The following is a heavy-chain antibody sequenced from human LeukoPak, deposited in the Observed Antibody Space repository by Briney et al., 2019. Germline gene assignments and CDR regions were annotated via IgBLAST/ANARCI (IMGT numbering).Heavy chain of an antibody. Sequence: GGSVTLLCATSGFIFSGSDIQWVRQASGGGGEWVARFRTKLSNYATADAASVKGRFTITRDDSGDTAYLQMNSLKTEDTAVYYCTTYISGHYWGQGTLVTVSS. V-gene: IGHV3-73*01. CDR3: TTYISGHY. J-gene: IGHJ4*02. CDR1: GFIFSGSD. CDR2: FRTKLSNYAT. D-gene: IGHD1-20*01.